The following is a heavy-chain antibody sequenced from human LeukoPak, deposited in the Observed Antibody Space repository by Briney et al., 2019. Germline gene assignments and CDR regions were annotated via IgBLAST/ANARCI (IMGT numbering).Heavy chain of an antibody. V-gene: IGHV3-23*01. J-gene: IGHJ4*02. D-gene: IGHD2-15*01. CDR1: GFTFSSYA. CDR3: AKRIPSWYYVDY. CDR2: ITGSGGGT. Sequence: TGGSLRLSCAASGFTFSSYAMSWVRQPPGKGLEWVSAITGSGGGTYYADSVKGRFTISRDNSKNTLYLQMNSLRAEDTAIYYCAKRIPSWYYVDYWGQGTLVTVSS.